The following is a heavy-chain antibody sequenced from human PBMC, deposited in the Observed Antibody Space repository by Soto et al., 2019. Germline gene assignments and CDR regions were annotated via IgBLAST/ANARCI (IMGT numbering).Heavy chain of an antibody. CDR2: INAGNGNT. J-gene: IGHJ6*02. D-gene: IGHD3-3*01. Sequence: ASVKVSCKASGYTFTSYGIHWVRQAPGQRLEWTGWINAGNGNTKYSEKFQGRVTITRDTSASTAYLELSSLRSEDTAVYYCAIGLYYDFWSGYYTGLGYYYGMDVWGQGTTVTVSS. CDR1: GYTFTSYG. CDR3: AIGLYYDFWSGYYTGLGYYYGMDV. V-gene: IGHV1-3*01.